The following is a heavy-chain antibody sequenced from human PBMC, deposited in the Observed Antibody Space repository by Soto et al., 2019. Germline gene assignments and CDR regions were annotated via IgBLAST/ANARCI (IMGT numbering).Heavy chain of an antibody. CDR1: GVSISSYY. V-gene: IGHV4-59*01. J-gene: IGHJ2*01. CDR3: ARGRGGYFDL. Sequence: QVQLQESGPGLVKPSETLSLTRTVSGVSISSYYWSWIRQPPGKGLEWIGYIYYSGSTNYNPSLTRRVTISVDTSKNQFSLKLRSVTAADTAVYYCARGRGGYFDLWGRGTLVTVSS. CDR2: IYYSGST.